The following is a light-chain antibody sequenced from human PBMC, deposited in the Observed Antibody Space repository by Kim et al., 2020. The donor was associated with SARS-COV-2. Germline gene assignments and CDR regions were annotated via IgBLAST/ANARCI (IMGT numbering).Light chain of an antibody. Sequence: VSTGQTASITCSGDKLGNKYTCWYQQKPGQSPVLVIYQDSKRPAGIPERFSGSNSGNTATLTISGTQAMDEADYYCQAWDRTTVVFGGGTQLTVL. CDR1: KLGNKY. V-gene: IGLV3-1*01. J-gene: IGLJ3*02. CDR3: QAWDRTTVV. CDR2: QDS.